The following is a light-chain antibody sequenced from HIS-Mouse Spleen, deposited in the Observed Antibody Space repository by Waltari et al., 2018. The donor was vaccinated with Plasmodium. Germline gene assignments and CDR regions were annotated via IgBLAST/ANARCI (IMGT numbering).Light chain of an antibody. Sequence: IVMTHSPATLSVSPGENATLSCRASQSVSSNLAWYQKKPGQAPRLLIYGASTRATGIPARFSGSGSGTEFTLTISSLQSEDFEVYYCQQYNNWSFTFGPGTKVDIK. V-gene: IGKV3-15*01. CDR1: QSVSSN. CDR3: QQYNNWSFT. J-gene: IGKJ3*01. CDR2: GAS.